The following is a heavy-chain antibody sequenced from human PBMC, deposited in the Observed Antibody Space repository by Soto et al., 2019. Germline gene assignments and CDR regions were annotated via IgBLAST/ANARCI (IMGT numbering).Heavy chain of an antibody. Sequence: GGSLRLSCAASGFTFSSYSMNWVRQAPGKGLEWVSYISSSSTIYYADSVKGRFTISRDNAKNSLYLQMNSLRAEDTAVYYCARGEQQLDAFDIWGQGTMVTVSS. CDR2: ISSSSTI. D-gene: IGHD6-13*01. V-gene: IGHV3-48*04. CDR1: GFTFSSYS. CDR3: ARGEQQLDAFDI. J-gene: IGHJ3*02.